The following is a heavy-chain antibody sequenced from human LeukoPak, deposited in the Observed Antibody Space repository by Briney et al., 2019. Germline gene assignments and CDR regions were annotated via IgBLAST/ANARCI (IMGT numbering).Heavy chain of an antibody. V-gene: IGHV3-21*01. Sequence: PGGSLRLSCAASGFTFSSYSMNWVRQAPGKGLEWVSSISSSSSNIYYADSVKGRFTISRDNAKNSLYLQMNSLRAEDTAVYYCARDGKTRTTNSIDSWGQGTPVTVSS. J-gene: IGHJ4*02. CDR3: ARDGKTRTTNSIDS. D-gene: IGHD1-1*01. CDR2: ISSSSSNI. CDR1: GFTFSSYS.